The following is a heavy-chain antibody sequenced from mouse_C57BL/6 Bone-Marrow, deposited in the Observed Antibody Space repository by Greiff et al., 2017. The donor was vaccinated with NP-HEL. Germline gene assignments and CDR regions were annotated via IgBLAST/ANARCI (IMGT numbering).Heavy chain of an antibody. D-gene: IGHD1-1*01. V-gene: IGHV3-6*01. J-gene: IGHJ4*01. CDR3: ARDLARSTVVGAMDY. CDR2: ISYDGSN. CDR1: GYSITSGYY. Sequence: EVQVVESGPGLVKPSQSLSLTCSVTGYSITSGYYWNWIRQFPGNKLEWMGYISYDGSNNYNPSLKNRISITRDTSKNPFFLQLNSVTTEDTATYYCARDLARSTVVGAMDYWGQGTSVTVSS.